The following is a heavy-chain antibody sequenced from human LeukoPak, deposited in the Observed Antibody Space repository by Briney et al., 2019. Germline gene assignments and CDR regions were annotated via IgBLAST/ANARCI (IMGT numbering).Heavy chain of an antibody. CDR1: GGSISSGDYY. J-gene: IGHJ4*02. CDR2: IYYSGST. D-gene: IGHD3-22*01. V-gene: IGHV4-30-4*01. CDR3: ARVRITYYYDSSGYPDY. Sequence: SETLSLTCTVSGGSISSGDYYWSWIRQPPGKGLEWTGYIYYSGSTYYNPSLKSRVTISVDTSKNQFSLKLSSVTAADTAVYYCARVRITYYYDSSGYPDYWGQGTLVTVSS.